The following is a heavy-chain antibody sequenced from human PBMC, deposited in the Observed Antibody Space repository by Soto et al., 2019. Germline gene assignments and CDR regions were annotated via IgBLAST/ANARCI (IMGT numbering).Heavy chain of an antibody. CDR3: ASHKESPYYDFWSGYRPYMDV. CDR1: GGSISSGGYY. Sequence: SETLSLTCTVSGGSISSGGYYWSWIRQHPGKGLEWIGYIYYSGSTYYNPSLKSRVTISVDTSKNQFSLKLSSVTAADTAVYYCASHKESPYYDFWSGYRPYMDVWGKGTTVTVSS. V-gene: IGHV4-31*03. D-gene: IGHD3-3*01. CDR2: IYYSGST. J-gene: IGHJ6*03.